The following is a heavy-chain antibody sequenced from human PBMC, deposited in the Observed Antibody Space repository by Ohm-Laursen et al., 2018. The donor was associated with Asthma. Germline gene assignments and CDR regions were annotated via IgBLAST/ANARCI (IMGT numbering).Heavy chain of an antibody. Sequence: TQTLTLTNTFSGFSLSSSGMRVSWIRQPPGKALEWLVRIDWDDDKFYSTSLKTRLTVSKDTSRNQVVLTMTNMDPVDTATYYCARTAGRDAAMVTDYWGQGTLVTVSS. CDR3: ARTAGRDAAMVTDY. J-gene: IGHJ4*02. CDR2: IDWDDDK. D-gene: IGHD5-18*01. V-gene: IGHV2-70*04. CDR1: GFSLSSSGMR.